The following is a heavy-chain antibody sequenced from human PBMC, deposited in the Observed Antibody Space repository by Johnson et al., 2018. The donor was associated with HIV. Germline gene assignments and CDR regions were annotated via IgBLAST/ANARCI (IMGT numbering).Heavy chain of an antibody. CDR2: ISGSGGST. J-gene: IGHJ3*02. D-gene: IGHD5-18*01. Sequence: VQLVESGGGVVQPGGSLRLSCAASGFTFSSYWMSWVRQAPGKGLEWVSAISGSGGSTYYADSVKGRFTISRDNSKNTLYLQMNSLRAEDTAVYYCAKNTAMVGDAFDIWGQGTMVTVSS. CDR3: AKNTAMVGDAFDI. CDR1: GFTFSSYW. V-gene: IGHV3-23*04.